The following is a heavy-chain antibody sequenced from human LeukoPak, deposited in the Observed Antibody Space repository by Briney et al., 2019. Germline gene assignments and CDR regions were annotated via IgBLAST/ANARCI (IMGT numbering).Heavy chain of an antibody. D-gene: IGHD2-2*01. CDR2: ISSSSSYI. J-gene: IGHJ3*02. V-gene: IGHV3-21*01. Sequence: GGSLRLSCAASGFTFSSYSMNWVRQAPGKGLEWVSSISSSSSYIYYADSVKGRFTISRDNAKNSLYLQMNSLRAEDTAVYYCARDDDCSSTTCPWYAFDIWGQGTMVTVSS. CDR1: GFTFSSYS. CDR3: ARDDDCSSTTCPWYAFDI.